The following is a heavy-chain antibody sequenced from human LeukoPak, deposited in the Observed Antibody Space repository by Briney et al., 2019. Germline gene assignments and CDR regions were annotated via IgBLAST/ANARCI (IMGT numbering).Heavy chain of an antibody. CDR2: IGSDGKT. D-gene: IGHD5-18*01. CDR1: GFPFSSYA. CDR3: AREFKSGYGMWA. V-gene: IGHV3-23*01. Sequence: GGSLRLSCEASGFPFSSYAMTWVRQAPGKGLEWVSSIGSDGKTHYSESVKGRFVISRDNFGGMVFLQLNSLRADDTAVYYCAREFKSGYGMWAWGQGTLVTVSS. J-gene: IGHJ5*02.